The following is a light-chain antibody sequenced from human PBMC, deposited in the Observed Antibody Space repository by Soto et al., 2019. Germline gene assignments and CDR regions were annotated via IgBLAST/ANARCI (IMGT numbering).Light chain of an antibody. CDR3: TSYRRGPLYV. J-gene: IGLJ1*01. V-gene: IGLV2-14*03. CDR1: SSDIGAYDY. Sequence: QSALTQPASLSGSPGQSITISCTVTSSDIGAYDYVSWYQQHPGKAPRLIIFDVNNRPSGVSPRFSGSKSGNTASLTISGLQAEDEAHYFCTSYRRGPLYVFGTGTKVTVL. CDR2: DVN.